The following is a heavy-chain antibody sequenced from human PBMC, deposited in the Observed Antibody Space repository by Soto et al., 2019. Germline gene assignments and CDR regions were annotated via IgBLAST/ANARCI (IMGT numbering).Heavy chain of an antibody. CDR2: IIPIFGTA. Sequence: QVQLVQSGAEVKKPGSSVKVSCKASGGTFSSYAIIWVRQAPGQGLECMGWIIPIFGTANYAQKFQGRVTITADASTSTAYMALSSLRSEDTAVYYCAIANSGWYSVRAFDIWCQGTMVTVSS. CDR3: AIANSGWYSVRAFDI. CDR1: GGTFSSYA. J-gene: IGHJ3*02. V-gene: IGHV1-69*01. D-gene: IGHD6-19*01.